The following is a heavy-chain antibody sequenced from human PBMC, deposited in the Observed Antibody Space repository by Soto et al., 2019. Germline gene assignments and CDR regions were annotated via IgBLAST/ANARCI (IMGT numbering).Heavy chain of an antibody. CDR3: ARVETAYYDSSGYYWFDP. CDR1: GCTFSTYA. V-gene: IGHV1-69*01. J-gene: IGHJ5*02. D-gene: IGHD3-22*01. CDR2: IIPIFGTS. Sequence: SLPVTCKASGCTFSTYAISWVRQAPGQGLEWMGGIIPIFGTSNYAQKFQGRVTITADESTSTAYMELSSLRSEDTAVYYCARVETAYYDSSGYYWFDPWGQGTLVTVSS.